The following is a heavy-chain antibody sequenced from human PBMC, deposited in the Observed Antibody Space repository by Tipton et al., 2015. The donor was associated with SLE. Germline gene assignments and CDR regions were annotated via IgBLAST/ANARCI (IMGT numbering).Heavy chain of an antibody. J-gene: IGHJ4*02. CDR2: ISGSGGST. CDR3: ARSPIQLWLARYFDY. D-gene: IGHD5-18*01. V-gene: IGHV3-23*01. CDR1: GFTFSIYA. Sequence: SGFTFSIYAMSWVRQAPGKGLEWVSAISGSGGSTYYADSVKGRFTISRDNAKNSLYLQMNSLRAEDTAVYYCARSPIQLWLARYFDYWGQGTLVTVSS.